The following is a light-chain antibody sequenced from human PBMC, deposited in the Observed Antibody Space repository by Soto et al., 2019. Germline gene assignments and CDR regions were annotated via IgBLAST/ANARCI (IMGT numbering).Light chain of an antibody. Sequence: QSALTQPASVSGSPRQSITISCTGTSSDVGGYNYVSWYQQHPGKAPKPMIYDVSNRPSGVSNRFSGSKSGNTASLTISGLQAEDEADYYCSSYTSSSTPLYVFGTG. CDR2: DVS. CDR3: SSYTSSSTPLYV. CDR1: SSDVGGYNY. J-gene: IGLJ1*01. V-gene: IGLV2-14*01.